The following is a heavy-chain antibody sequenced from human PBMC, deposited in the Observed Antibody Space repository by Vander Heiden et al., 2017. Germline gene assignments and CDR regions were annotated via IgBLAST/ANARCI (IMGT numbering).Heavy chain of an antibody. Sequence: QVQLVASGGGVVQPGRSLRLSCAASGFTFSSYAMHWVRQAPGKGLEWVAVISYDGSNKYYADSVKGRFTISRDNSKNTLYLQMNSLRAEDTAVYYCARAGLDTAMVTSFMDVWGQGTTVAVSS. CDR2: ISYDGSNK. J-gene: IGHJ6*02. CDR3: ARAGLDTAMVTSFMDV. D-gene: IGHD5-18*01. CDR1: GFTFSSYA. V-gene: IGHV3-30-3*01.